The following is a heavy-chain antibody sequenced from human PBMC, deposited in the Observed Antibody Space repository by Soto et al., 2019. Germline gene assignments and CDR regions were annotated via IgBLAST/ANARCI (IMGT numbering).Heavy chain of an antibody. V-gene: IGHV4-31*03. CDR3: ARWSLTVTDNQELYYYYGMDV. CDR2: IYYSGST. CDR1: GGSISSGGYY. Sequence: PSETLALTCTVSGGSISSGGYYWSWIRQHPGKGLEWIGYIYYSGSTYYNPSLKSRVTISVDTSKNQFSLKLSSVTAADTAVYYCARWSLTVTDNQELYYYYGMDVWGQGTTVTVSS. D-gene: IGHD4-17*01. J-gene: IGHJ6*02.